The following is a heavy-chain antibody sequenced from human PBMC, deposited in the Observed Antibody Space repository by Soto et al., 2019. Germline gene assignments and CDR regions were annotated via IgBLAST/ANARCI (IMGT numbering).Heavy chain of an antibody. D-gene: IGHD5-18*01. CDR3: ARFCGEYSYDQPYLGD. V-gene: IGHV3-48*03. CDR2: ISASGATI. CDR1: GFNYNNFA. Sequence: EVLLVESGGGLVQPGGSLRLSCAVSGFNYNNFAMTWVRQAPGKGLEWVADISASGATIFYADSVKGRFSISRDNARKYLYLHMNSLRLEDTAVYYCARFCGEYSYDQPYLGDCGQGTLGSVSS. J-gene: IGHJ4*02.